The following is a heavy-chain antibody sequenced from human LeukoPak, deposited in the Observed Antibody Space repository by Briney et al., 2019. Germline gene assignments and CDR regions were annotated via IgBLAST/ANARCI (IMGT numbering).Heavy chain of an antibody. V-gene: IGHV3-23*01. CDR2: ISGSGGST. D-gene: IGHD6-19*01. Sequence: GGTLRLSCAASGFTFSSYGMSWVRHAPGQGLEWVSAISGSGGSTYYADSVKGRLPISRDNSKNTLYLQMNSLRAEDRAVYYCARDNAYDSGWLYYFDYWGQGTLVTVSS. CDR3: ARDNAYDSGWLYYFDY. J-gene: IGHJ4*02. CDR1: GFTFSSYG.